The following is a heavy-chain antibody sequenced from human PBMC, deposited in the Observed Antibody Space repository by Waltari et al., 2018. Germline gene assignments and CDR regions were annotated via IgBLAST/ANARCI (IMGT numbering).Heavy chain of an antibody. V-gene: IGHV3-30*18. J-gene: IGHJ3*02. Sequence: QVQLVESGGGVVQPGRSLRLSCAASGFTFSSYGMHWVRQAPGQGLEWWAVVSYDGRNKYYADSVKGRVTISRDNSKNTLYLQMNSLRAEDTAVYYCAKDRRMTADAFDIWGQGTMVTVSS. CDR2: VSYDGRNK. CDR1: GFTFSSYG. CDR3: AKDRRMTADAFDI. D-gene: IGHD2-15*01.